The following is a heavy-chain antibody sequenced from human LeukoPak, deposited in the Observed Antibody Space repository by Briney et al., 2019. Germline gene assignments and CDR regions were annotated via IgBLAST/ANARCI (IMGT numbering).Heavy chain of an antibody. D-gene: IGHD6-19*01. Sequence: GGSLRLSCAASGFTFSSYAMSWVRQAPGKGLEWVSAISGSGGDTYYAESIKGRFTISRDNSKNTLYMQMNSLRADDTALYYCAKHPFIAVTVLEHWGQGTLVTVSS. CDR2: ISGSGGDT. V-gene: IGHV3-23*01. J-gene: IGHJ4*02. CDR1: GFTFSSYA. CDR3: AKHPFIAVTVLEH.